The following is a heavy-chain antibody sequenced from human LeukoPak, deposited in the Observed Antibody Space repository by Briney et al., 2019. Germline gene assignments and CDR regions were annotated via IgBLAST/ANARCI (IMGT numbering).Heavy chain of an antibody. CDR3: AKDRVWNSFDS. CDR2: ISYDGSNK. V-gene: IGHV3-30-3*01. J-gene: IGHJ4*02. CDR1: GFTFSSYA. Sequence: GGSLRLSCAASGFTFSSYAMHWVRQAPGKGLEWVAVISYDGSNKYYADSVKGRLTISRDNAKNTLYLQMNSLKNEDTAVYYCAKDRVWNSFDSWGQGTLVTVSS. D-gene: IGHD1-1*01.